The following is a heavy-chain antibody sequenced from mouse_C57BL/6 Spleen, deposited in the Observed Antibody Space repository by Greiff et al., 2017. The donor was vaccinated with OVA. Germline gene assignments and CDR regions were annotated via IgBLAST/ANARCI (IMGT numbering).Heavy chain of an antibody. J-gene: IGHJ4*01. Sequence: QVQLKESGPGLVQPSQSLSITCTVSGFSLTSYGVHWVRQSPGKGLEWLGVIWSGGSTDYNAAFISRLSISKDNSKSQVFFKMNSLQADDTAIYYCARFNYYVSSYDYYAMDYWGQGTSVTVSS. D-gene: IGHD1-1*01. CDR3: ARFNYYVSSYDYYAMDY. V-gene: IGHV2-2*01. CDR1: GFSLTSYG. CDR2: IWSGGST.